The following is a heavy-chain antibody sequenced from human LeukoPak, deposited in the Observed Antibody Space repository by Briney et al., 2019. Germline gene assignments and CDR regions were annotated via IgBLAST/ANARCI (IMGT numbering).Heavy chain of an antibody. D-gene: IGHD3-22*01. CDR3: ARALPDYYDGSGYYDY. CDR2: IWYDGSNE. CDR1: GFMFSNYG. J-gene: IGHJ4*02. V-gene: IGHV3-33*01. Sequence: GRSLRLSCAASGFMFSNYGMHWVRQAPGKGLEWVAVIWYDGSNEYYADSVKGRFTISRDNSKNTLCLQMNSLRPEDTAVYYCARALPDYYDGSGYYDYWGQGTLVTVSS.